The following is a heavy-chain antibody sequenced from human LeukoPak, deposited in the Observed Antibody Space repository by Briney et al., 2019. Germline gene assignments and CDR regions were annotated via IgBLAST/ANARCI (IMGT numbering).Heavy chain of an antibody. D-gene: IGHD3-9*01. CDR2: IKPNSGDT. Sequence: GASAKGSCKASGYTITGYYMHRGRQAPGQGLEGLGWIKPNSGDTNYAEKLQGRVTMTRDTSISTAYLQLSRLRADDTAVYYCARAPPRYFDGLLTSFDYWGQGTLVTVSS. CDR1: GYTITGYY. V-gene: IGHV1-2*02. CDR3: ARAPPRYFDGLLTSFDY. J-gene: IGHJ4*02.